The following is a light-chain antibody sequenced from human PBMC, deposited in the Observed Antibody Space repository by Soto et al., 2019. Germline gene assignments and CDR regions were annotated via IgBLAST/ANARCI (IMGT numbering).Light chain of an antibody. CDR2: GAS. CDR1: QSVSSSY. Sequence: EIVLTQSPGTLSLSPGERATLSCRASQSVSSSYLAWYQQKPGQAPRLLIYGASSRATGIPDRFSGSGSGTDFTLTIGRLEPEDFAVYYCQQYGSSRTFSQGTKVDIK. J-gene: IGKJ1*01. V-gene: IGKV3-20*01. CDR3: QQYGSSRT.